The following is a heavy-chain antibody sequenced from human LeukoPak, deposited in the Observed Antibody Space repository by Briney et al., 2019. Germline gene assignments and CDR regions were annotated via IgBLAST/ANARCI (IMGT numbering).Heavy chain of an antibody. CDR3: ARVGSSGYFTKGGIPYYFDY. V-gene: IGHV4-31*03. Sequence: SETLSLTCTVSGGSISSGGYYWSWIRQHPGKGLEWIGYIYYSGSTYYNPSLKSRVTISVDTSKNQFSLKLSSVTAADTAVYYCARVGSSGYFTKGGIPYYFDYWGQGTLVTVSS. CDR1: GGSISSGGYY. CDR2: IYYSGST. J-gene: IGHJ4*02. D-gene: IGHD3-22*01.